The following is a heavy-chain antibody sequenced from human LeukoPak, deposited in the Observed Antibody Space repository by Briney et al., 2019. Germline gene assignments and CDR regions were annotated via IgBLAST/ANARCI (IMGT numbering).Heavy chain of an antibody. D-gene: IGHD6-19*01. J-gene: IGHJ4*02. CDR1: GGSISSYY. CDR2: IYYSGST. V-gene: IGHV4-59*08. CDR3: ARHVYSSGRYY. Sequence: SETLSLTCTVSGGSISSYYWSWIRQPPGKGLEWIGYIYYSGSTNYNPSLKSRVTISVDTSKNQFSLKLSSVTAADTAVYYCARHVYSSGRYYWGQGTLVTVSS.